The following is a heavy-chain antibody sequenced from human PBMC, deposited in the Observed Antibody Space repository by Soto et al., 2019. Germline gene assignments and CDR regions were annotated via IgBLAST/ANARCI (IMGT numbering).Heavy chain of an antibody. V-gene: IGHV3-23*01. CDR3: AKAGHTVTPYFQH. CDR1: GFTFSSYA. CDR2: ISGSGGST. D-gene: IGHD4-4*01. J-gene: IGHJ1*01. Sequence: HPGGSLRLSCAASGFTFSSYAISWVRQAPGKGLEWVSAISGSGGSTYYADSVKGQFTISRDNSKNTLYLQMNSLRAEDTAVYYCAKAGHTVTPYFQHWGQGTLVTVSS.